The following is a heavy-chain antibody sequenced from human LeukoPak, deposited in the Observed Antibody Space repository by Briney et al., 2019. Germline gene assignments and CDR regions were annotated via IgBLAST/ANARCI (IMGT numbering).Heavy chain of an antibody. D-gene: IGHD6-13*01. CDR3: AKAQQYSSSWFDY. J-gene: IGHJ4*02. CDR1: GFTFSSYA. V-gene: IGHV3-23*01. CDR2: IRGSGGST. Sequence: GGSLRLSCAAPGFTFSSYAMSWVRQAPGKGLEWVSAIRGSGGSTYYADSVKGRFTIARDKSKNTLYLQMNSLRAEDTAVYYCAKAQQYSSSWFDYWGQGTLVTVSS.